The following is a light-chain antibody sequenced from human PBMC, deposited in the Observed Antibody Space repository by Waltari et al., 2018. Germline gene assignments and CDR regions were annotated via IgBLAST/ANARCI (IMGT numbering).Light chain of an antibody. CDR3: QQRSAWRT. CDR2: DAS. V-gene: IGKV3-11*01. CDR1: QSVSSS. Sequence: EIVSTQSPATLSLSPGERATLACRASQSVSSSLVWYQQKPGQAPRLLIYDASNRATGIPARFSGSGSGTDFTFTISSLEREDFAIDYCQQRSAWRTFGGGTKVEIK. J-gene: IGKJ4*02.